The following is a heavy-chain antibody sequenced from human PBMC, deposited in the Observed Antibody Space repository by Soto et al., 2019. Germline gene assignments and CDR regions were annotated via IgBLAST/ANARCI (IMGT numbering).Heavy chain of an antibody. D-gene: IGHD5-18*01. CDR1: GFTFSSYG. Sequence: QVQLVESGGGVVQPGRSLRLSCAASGFTFSSYGMHWVRQAPGKGLEWVAVISYDGSNKYYADSVKGRFTISRDNSKNXLXXQMNSLRAEDTAVYYCAKDMRRIQVRDGGSYGMDVWGQGTTVTVSS. J-gene: IGHJ6*02. CDR3: AKDMRRIQVRDGGSYGMDV. CDR2: ISYDGSNK. V-gene: IGHV3-30*18.